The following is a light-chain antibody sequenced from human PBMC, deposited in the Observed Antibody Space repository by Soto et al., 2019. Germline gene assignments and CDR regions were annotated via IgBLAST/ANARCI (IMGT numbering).Light chain of an antibody. CDR3: QQYYSSPFT. CDR2: WAS. J-gene: IGKJ3*01. CDR1: RSVLSSSNNKNF. Sequence: DIVMTQSPGSLAVSLGERATVNCRSSRSVLSSSNNKNFLAWYQQKAGQPPRLLIYWASTRQSGVPDRFSGSGSETDFTLTISSLQAEDVAVYYCQQYYSSPFTFGPGTKVDI. V-gene: IGKV4-1*01.